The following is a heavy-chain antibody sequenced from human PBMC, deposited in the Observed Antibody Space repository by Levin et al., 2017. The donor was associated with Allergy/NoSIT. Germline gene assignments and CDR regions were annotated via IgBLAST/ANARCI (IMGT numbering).Heavy chain of an antibody. CDR1: GFTFSSYW. Sequence: GESLKISCAASGFTFSSYWMSWVRQAPGKGLEWVANIKQDGSEKYYVDSVKGRFTISRDNAKNSLYLQMNSLRAEDTAVYYCARSGYDILTGYYFIAYFDYWGQGTLVTVSS. CDR3: ARSGYDILTGYYFIAYFDY. D-gene: IGHD3-9*01. J-gene: IGHJ4*02. V-gene: IGHV3-7*01. CDR2: IKQDGSEK.